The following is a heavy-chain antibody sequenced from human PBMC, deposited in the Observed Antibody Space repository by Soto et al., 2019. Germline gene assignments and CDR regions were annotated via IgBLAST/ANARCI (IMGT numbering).Heavy chain of an antibody. CDR1: GFTFSSYA. D-gene: IGHD3-9*01. Sequence: EVQLLESGGGLVQPGGSLRLSCAASGFTFSSYAMSWVRQAPGKGLEWVSAISGSGGSTYYADSVKGRFTISRDNSKNTLYLQMNSLRAEDTAVYYCAKGDARYNYYYYVMDVWGQGTTVTVSS. J-gene: IGHJ6*02. CDR3: AKGDARYNYYYYVMDV. CDR2: ISGSGGST. V-gene: IGHV3-23*01.